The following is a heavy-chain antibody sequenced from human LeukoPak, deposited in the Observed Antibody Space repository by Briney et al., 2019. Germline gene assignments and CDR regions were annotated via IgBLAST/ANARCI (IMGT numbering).Heavy chain of an antibody. CDR2: VNLQGST. V-gene: IGHV4-4*02. CDR1: GGFITQTNH. CDR3: AREGGPYRPLDY. J-gene: IGHJ4*02. Sequence: SETLSLTCGVSGGFITQTNHWTWVRQPPGKGLEWIGEVNLQGSTNYNPSLMGRVAISVDKSENHVSLHLTSVTAADTAVYYCAREGGPYRPLDYSGQGTLVTVSS.